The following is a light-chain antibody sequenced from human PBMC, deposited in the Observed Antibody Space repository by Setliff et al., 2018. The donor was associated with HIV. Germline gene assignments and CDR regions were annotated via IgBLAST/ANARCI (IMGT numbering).Light chain of an antibody. J-gene: IGLJ1*01. V-gene: IGLV2-14*01. CDR2: EVT. CDR1: SSDVGNYYY. CDR3: TSLTTTGTYV. Sequence: SALTQPAALSGSPGQSITISCTGTSSDVGNYYYVSWYQQSPGKAPKLLIYEVTNRPSGVSNRFSGSKSGNTASLSISGLLPEDEADYYCTSLTTTGTYVFGTGTKVTVL.